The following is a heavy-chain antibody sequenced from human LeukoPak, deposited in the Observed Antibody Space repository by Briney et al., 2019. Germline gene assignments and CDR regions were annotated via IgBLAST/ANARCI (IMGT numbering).Heavy chain of an antibody. V-gene: IGHV3-21*01. D-gene: IGHD3-22*01. CDR3: ARGGHSSGYHLPN. CDR1: GFAFSSYN. J-gene: IGHJ4*02. CDR2: ITTSGSYI. Sequence: PGGSLRLSCAASGFAFSSYNMNWVRQAPGKGLEWVSSITTSGSYIYYADSVKGRLTISRDNAKNSLYLQMDRLGAEDTAVYYCARGGHSSGYHLPNWGQGTLVTVSS.